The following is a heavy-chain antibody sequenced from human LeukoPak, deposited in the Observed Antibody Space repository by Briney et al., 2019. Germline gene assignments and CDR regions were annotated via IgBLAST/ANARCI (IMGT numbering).Heavy chain of an antibody. Sequence: SETLSLTCAVSGGSITSGGYSWSWIRQPPGKGLEWLGYIYHSWSTYYDPSVKSRVTISVDRSKNQFSLKLSSVTAADTAVYYCASHTPYWYFDFWGRGTLVTVSS. CDR1: GGSITSGGYS. V-gene: IGHV4-30-2*01. CDR2: IYHSWST. J-gene: IGHJ2*01. CDR3: ASHTPYWYFDF.